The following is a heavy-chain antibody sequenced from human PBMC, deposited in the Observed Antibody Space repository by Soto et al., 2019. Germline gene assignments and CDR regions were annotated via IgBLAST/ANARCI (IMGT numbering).Heavy chain of an antibody. CDR1: GFPFSAYV. CDR2: ISGSGDTA. D-gene: IGHD3-22*01. CDR3: AKALFDSRGTFFRVCFYDV. V-gene: IGHV3-23*01. J-gene: IGHJ4*02. Sequence: EVQLLESGGDLVQPGGSLRLSCAASGFPFSAYVMTWVRRAPGRGLEWISAISGSGDTAYYAESVKGRFTISRDNSRNTLYLKMNNLTVEDTAVYSCAKALFDSRGTFFRVCFYDVCGRGTLVTVST.